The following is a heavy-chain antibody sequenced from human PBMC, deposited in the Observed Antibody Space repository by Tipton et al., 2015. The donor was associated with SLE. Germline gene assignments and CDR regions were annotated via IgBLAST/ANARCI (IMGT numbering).Heavy chain of an antibody. CDR1: VGPLTSGRYY. CDR3: ARVSSGTNYAIES. Sequence: TLSLTCTVSVGPLTSGRYYWGWIRQPAGKGLEWIGHIYTTGSTNYSPSLKSRVTISFDTSETQFSLKLASVTIADTAVYYCARVSSGTNYAIESWGQGTLVTVSS. V-gene: IGHV4-61*09. J-gene: IGHJ4*02. D-gene: IGHD4/OR15-4a*01. CDR2: IYTTGST.